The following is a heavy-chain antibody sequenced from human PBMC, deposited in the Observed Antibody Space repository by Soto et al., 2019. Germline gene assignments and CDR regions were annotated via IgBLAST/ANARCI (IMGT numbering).Heavy chain of an antibody. Sequence: EVQLVESGGGLVQPGGSLRLSCAASGFTFSSYWMSWVRQAPGKGLEWVANIKQDGSEKYYVDSVKGRFTISRDNAKNSLYLQMNSLRAEDPAVYYCSRDQKAARLYYSYYMDVWGKGTTVTVSS. CDR2: IKQDGSEK. D-gene: IGHD6-6*01. CDR1: GFTFSSYW. J-gene: IGHJ6*03. V-gene: IGHV3-7*01. CDR3: SRDQKAARLYYSYYMDV.